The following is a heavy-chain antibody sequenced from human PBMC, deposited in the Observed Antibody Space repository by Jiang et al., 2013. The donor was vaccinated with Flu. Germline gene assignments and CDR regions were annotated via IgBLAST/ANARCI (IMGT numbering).Heavy chain of an antibody. CDR1: GGSISSGGYS. Sequence: SGLVKPSQTLSLTCAVSGGSISSGGYSWSWVRQPPGKGLEWVAYIDHSGRNYYTPSLKSRVTIPLDKSKNQFSLRLRSVTAADTAVYYCVTFYDSSGVRTDYWGQGTLVTVSS. CDR2: IDHSGRN. V-gene: IGHV4-30-2*01. J-gene: IGHJ4*02. D-gene: IGHD3-22*01. CDR3: VTFYDSSGVRTDY.